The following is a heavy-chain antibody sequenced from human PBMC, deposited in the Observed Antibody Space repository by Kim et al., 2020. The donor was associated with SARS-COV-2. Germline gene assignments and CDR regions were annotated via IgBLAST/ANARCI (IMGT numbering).Heavy chain of an antibody. CDR3: ARSGSYTLVPDY. CDR1: GGSFSGYY. J-gene: IGHJ4*02. CDR2: INHSGST. Sequence: SETLSLTCAVYGGSFSGYYWSWIRQPPGKGLEWIGEINHSGSTNYNPSLKSRVTISVDTSKNQFSLKLSSVTAADTAVYYCARSGSYTLVPDYWGQGTLVTVSS. D-gene: IGHD1-26*01. V-gene: IGHV4-34*01.